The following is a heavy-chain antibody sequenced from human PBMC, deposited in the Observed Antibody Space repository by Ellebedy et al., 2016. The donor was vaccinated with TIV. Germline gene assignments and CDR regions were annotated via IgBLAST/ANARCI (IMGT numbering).Heavy chain of an antibody. Sequence: GESLKISCAASGFTFSNYAMSWVRQAPGKGLEWVSAITGNGINTYHTDSVKGRFTISRDNSKNTLFLQLSSLRAEDTAVFYCVRVMWPVPGPVDPFDYWGQGTPVTVSS. CDR3: VRVMWPVPGPVDPFDY. J-gene: IGHJ4*02. V-gene: IGHV3-23*01. CDR2: ITGNGINT. CDR1: GFTFSNYA. D-gene: IGHD6-19*01.